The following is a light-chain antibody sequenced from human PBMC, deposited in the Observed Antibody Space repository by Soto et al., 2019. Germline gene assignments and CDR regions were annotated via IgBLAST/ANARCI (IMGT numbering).Light chain of an antibody. V-gene: IGLV2-14*01. Sequence: QSALTQPASVSGSPGQSITISCTGTSSDVGGYNYVSWYQQHPGKAPKLMIYDVINRPSGVSNRFSGSKSGNTASLTISGLQAEDDDDYYCSSYTSSSTLYVFGTGTKLTVL. CDR2: DVI. CDR3: SSYTSSSTLYV. J-gene: IGLJ1*01. CDR1: SSDVGGYNY.